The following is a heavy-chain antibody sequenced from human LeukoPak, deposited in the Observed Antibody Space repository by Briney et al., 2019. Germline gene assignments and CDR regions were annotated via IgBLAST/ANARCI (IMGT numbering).Heavy chain of an antibody. J-gene: IGHJ4*02. CDR3: ATLRGTYYYDSSGPPLDFDY. CDR2: ISYDGSNK. D-gene: IGHD3-22*01. Sequence: PGGSLRLSCAASGFTFSSYGMHWVRQAPGKGLEWVAVISYDGSNKYYADSVKGRFTISRDNSKNTLYLQMNSLRAEDTAVYYCATLRGTYYYDSSGPPLDFDYWGQGTLVTVSS. CDR1: GFTFSSYG. V-gene: IGHV3-30*03.